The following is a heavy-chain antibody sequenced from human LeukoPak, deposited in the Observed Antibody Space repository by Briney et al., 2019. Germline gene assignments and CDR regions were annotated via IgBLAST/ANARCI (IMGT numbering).Heavy chain of an antibody. CDR2: INHSGST. D-gene: IGHD4-11*01. CDR3: ARAHSSGMDV. CDR1: GGSFSGYY. V-gene: IGHV4-34*01. Sequence: SETLSLTCAVYGGSFSGYYWSWIRQPPGKGLEWIGEINHSGSTNYNPSLKSRVTISVDTSKNQFSLKLSSVTAADTAVYYCARAHSSGMDVWGQGTTVTVSS. J-gene: IGHJ6*02.